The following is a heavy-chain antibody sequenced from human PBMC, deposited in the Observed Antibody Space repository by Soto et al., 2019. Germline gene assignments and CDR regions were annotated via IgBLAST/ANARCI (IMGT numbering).Heavy chain of an antibody. J-gene: IGHJ2*01. D-gene: IGHD3-9*01. Sequence: QVQLQQWGAGPLRPLETLSLTCGVSGGSFRGYYWAWIRQSPGKGLEWIGEINDRGSINYNPSLKSRVSISVDPAKNHSSLKLRSVSAAATAVYYCARESHNILTGPPWVWYFDLWGRGTLVTVSS. V-gene: IGHV4-34*01. CDR1: GGSFRGYY. CDR2: INDRGSI. CDR3: ARESHNILTGPPWVWYFDL.